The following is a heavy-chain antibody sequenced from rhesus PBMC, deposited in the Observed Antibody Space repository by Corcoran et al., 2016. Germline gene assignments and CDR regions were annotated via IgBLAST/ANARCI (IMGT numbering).Heavy chain of an antibody. CDR3: ARGESWNTPFWY. V-gene: IGHV4-106*01. J-gene: IGHJ4*01. CDR2: IYGSGGGT. D-gene: IGHD1-20*01. Sequence: QVQLQESGPGLVKPSETLSLTCAVSGGSISDDYYWSWFRHPPGKGLAWIGYIYGSGGGTSYNPSLKNRVTMSTDASKNQFSLKRSAVTAADTAVYYCARGESWNTPFWYWGQGVLVTVSS. CDR1: GGSISDDYY.